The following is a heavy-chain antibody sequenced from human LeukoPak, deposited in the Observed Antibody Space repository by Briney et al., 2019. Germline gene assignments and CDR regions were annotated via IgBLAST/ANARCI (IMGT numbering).Heavy chain of an antibody. CDR1: GFAFSSYS. J-gene: IGHJ4*02. CDR3: ARGARSVVGYSSSPDY. Sequence: PGGSLRLSCAASGFAFSSYSMNWVRQAPGKGLEWVSYISSSSSTIYYADSVKGRFTISRDNAKNSLYLQMNSLRAEDTAVYYCARGARSVVGYSSSPDYWGQGTLVTVSS. CDR2: ISSSSSTI. D-gene: IGHD6-13*01. V-gene: IGHV3-48*04.